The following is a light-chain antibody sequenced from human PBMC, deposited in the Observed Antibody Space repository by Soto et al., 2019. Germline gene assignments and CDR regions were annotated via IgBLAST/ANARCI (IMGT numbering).Light chain of an antibody. V-gene: IGLV1-36*01. CDR1: SSNIGNNA. Sequence: QSVLTQPPSMSEAPRQRVTISCSGSSSNIGNNAVNWYQQLPGKAPKLLIYYDDLLPSGVSDRFSGSKSGTSASLAISGLQPEDEADYYCAAWDDSLNGVVFGGGTKLTVL. J-gene: IGLJ2*01. CDR2: YDD. CDR3: AAWDDSLNGVV.